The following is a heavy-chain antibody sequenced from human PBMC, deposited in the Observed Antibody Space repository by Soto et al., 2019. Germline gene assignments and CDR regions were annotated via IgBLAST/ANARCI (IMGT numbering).Heavy chain of an antibody. Sequence: ASVKVSCKASGYTFSDFDINWLRQAAGQGPEWMGWMNAKSGDTFSTQRLQGKFNMTWDTSLSTAYMEVGSLTSDDAAIYYCARGNPFNYAGFDVWGQGTTVTVSS. CDR1: GYTFSDFD. J-gene: IGHJ6*02. D-gene: IGHD3-16*01. CDR3: ARGNPFNYAGFDV. V-gene: IGHV1-8*01. CDR2: MNAKSGDT.